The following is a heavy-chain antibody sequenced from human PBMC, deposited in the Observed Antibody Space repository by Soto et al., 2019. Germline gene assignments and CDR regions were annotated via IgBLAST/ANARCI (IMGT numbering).Heavy chain of an antibody. J-gene: IGHJ4*02. CDR3: VRDDDQEANALDY. D-gene: IGHD2-2*01. CDR1: GFTFRNYG. CDR2: ITNNGGSD. V-gene: IGHV3-33*05. Sequence: QVQLVESGGDVVQPGRSLRLSCAASGFTFRNYGMHWFRQAPGKGLEWVAVITNNGGSDHYADSLKGRFTISRDNSKNTVYLQMNSLRAEDTAVYYCVRDDDQEANALDYWGQGTLVTVS.